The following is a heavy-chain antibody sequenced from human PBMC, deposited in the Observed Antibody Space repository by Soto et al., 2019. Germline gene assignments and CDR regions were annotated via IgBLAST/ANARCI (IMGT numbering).Heavy chain of an antibody. CDR2: ISGGGAFT. V-gene: IGHV3-23*01. D-gene: IGHD1-26*01. CDR3: AKSGPTKYFDY. Sequence: VQLLESGGGLVQPGGSLRLSCATSGFTFSTYAMNWVRQAPGKGLEWVSAISGGGAFTYYADSVKGRFTISRDDSKNTLFLRMNSLRPEDTAVYYCAKSGPTKYFDYWGQGTLVTVSS. CDR1: GFTFSTYA. J-gene: IGHJ4*02.